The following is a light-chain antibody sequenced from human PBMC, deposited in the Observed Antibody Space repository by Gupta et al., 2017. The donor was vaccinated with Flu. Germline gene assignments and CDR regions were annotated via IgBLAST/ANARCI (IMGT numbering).Light chain of an antibody. CDR1: QSVSNSY. J-gene: IGKJ1*01. V-gene: IGKV3-20*01. Sequence: EIVLTQSPATLSLSPGERVSLSCRASQSVSNSYLAWYQHKSGQAPRLLIHSASRRATGVPDRFSGHESGTDFTLTIARLEPEDFAVYYCQQEGRSPWTFGQGTKVEI. CDR2: SAS. CDR3: QQEGRSPWT.